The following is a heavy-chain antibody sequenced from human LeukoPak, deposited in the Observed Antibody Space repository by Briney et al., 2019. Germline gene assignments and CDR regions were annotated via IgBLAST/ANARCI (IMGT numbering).Heavy chain of an antibody. CDR1: GISFLKFW. CDR2: IYPGDSDI. V-gene: IGHV5-51*01. Sequence: PGESLKISCQGSGISFLKFWIAWVRQMPGKGLEWMGIIYPGDSDIRYSPSFQGQVTISADKSISTAYLQWSSLKASDTAMYYCGRRGSYIIGLDSWGQGTLVTVSS. CDR3: GRRGSYIIGLDS. J-gene: IGHJ5*01. D-gene: IGHD1-26*01.